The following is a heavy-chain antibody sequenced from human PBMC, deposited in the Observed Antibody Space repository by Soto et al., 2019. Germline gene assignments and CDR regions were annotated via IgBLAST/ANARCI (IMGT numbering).Heavy chain of an antibody. CDR2: INPNSGGT. CDR1: GYTFTGYY. D-gene: IGHD3-16*01. CDR3: ARELSGRGKGYYYYGMDV. Sequence: GASVKVSCKASGYTFTGYYMHWVRQAPGQGLEWMGWINPNSGGTNYAQKFQGWVTMTRDTSISTAYMELSRLRSDDTAVYYCARELSGRGKGYYYYGMDVWGQGTTVTVSS. V-gene: IGHV1-2*04. J-gene: IGHJ6*02.